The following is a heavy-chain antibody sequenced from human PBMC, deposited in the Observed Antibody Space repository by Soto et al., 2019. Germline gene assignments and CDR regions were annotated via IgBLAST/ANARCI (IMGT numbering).Heavy chain of an antibody. V-gene: IGHV3-73*01. CDR3: ARDPLVLLPPAIGPIPRPPITRGDAFDI. J-gene: IGHJ3*02. Sequence: GGSLRLSCAASGFTFSGSAMHWVRQASGKGLEWVGRIRSKANSYATAYAASVKGRFTISRDDSKNTAYLQMNSLRAEDTAVYYCARDPLVLLPPAIGPIPRPPITRGDAFDIWGQGTMVTVSS. CDR2: IRSKANSYAT. CDR1: GFTFSGSA. D-gene: IGHD2-2*02.